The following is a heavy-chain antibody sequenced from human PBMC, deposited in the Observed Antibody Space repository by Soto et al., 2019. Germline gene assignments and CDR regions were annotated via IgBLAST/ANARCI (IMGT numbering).Heavy chain of an antibody. J-gene: IGHJ5*02. CDR2: ISSSSSTI. Sequence: GGSLRLSCAASGFTFSSYSMNLVRQAPGEGLEWVSYISSSSSTIYYADSVKGRFTISRDNAKNSLYLQMNSLRDEDTAVYYCARDLAPSGYPYNWFEPWGQGTLVTVSS. D-gene: IGHD5-12*01. V-gene: IGHV3-48*02. CDR3: ARDLAPSGYPYNWFEP. CDR1: GFTFSSYS.